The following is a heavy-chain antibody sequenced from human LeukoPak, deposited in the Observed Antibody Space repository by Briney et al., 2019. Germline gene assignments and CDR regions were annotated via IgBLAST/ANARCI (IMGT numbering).Heavy chain of an antibody. Sequence: GGSLRLSCAASGFTFSSYSMNLVRQAPGKGLGWVSSISSSSSYIYYADSEKGRFTISRDNAKNSLYLQMNSLRAEDTAVYYCARDLCPWYSSSCRCFDYWGQGTLVTVSS. J-gene: IGHJ4*02. D-gene: IGHD6-13*01. CDR1: GFTFSSYS. V-gene: IGHV3-21*01. CDR2: ISSSSSYI. CDR3: ARDLCPWYSSSCRCFDY.